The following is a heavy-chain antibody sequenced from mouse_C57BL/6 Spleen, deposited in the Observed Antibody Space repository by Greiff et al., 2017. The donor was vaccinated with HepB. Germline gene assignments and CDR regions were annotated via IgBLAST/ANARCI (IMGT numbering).Heavy chain of an antibody. CDR1: GFTFSSYA. CDR2: ISDGGSYT. D-gene: IGHD1-1*01. V-gene: IGHV5-4*01. CDR3: ARDPGYYGSWFAY. J-gene: IGHJ3*01. Sequence: EVKLVESGGGLVKPGGSLKLSCAASGFTFSSYAMSWVRQTPEKRLEWVATISDGGSYTYYPDNVKGRFTISRDNAKNNLYLQMSHLKSEDTAMYYCARDPGYYGSWFAYWGQGTLVTVSA.